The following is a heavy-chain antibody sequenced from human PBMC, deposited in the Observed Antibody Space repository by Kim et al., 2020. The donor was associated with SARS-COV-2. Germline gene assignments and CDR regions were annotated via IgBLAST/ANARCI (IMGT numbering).Heavy chain of an antibody. J-gene: IGHJ4*02. CDR3: ARVIAVAGIPDY. CDR2: T. V-gene: IGHV4-39*01. D-gene: IGHD6-19*01. Sequence: TYYNPSLKSRVTISKDPSKNQFSLNLSSVTAADTAVYYCARVIAVAGIPDYWGQGTLVTVSS.